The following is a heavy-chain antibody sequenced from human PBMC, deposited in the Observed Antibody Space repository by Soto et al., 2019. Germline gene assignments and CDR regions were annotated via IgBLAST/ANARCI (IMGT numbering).Heavy chain of an antibody. V-gene: IGHV1-18*04. CDR3: ARYCSSTSCYTADY. CDR2: ISAYNGDT. D-gene: IGHD2-2*02. Sequence: GASVEVSCKXSGYTFTSYGISWVRQAPGQGLEWMGWISAYNGDTNYAQKLQGRVTMTTDTSTSTAYMELRSLRSDDTAVYYCARYCSSTSCYTADYWGQGTLVTVSS. J-gene: IGHJ4*02. CDR1: GYTFTSYG.